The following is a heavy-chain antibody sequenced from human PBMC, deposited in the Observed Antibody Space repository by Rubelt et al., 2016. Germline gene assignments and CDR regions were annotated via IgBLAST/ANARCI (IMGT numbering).Heavy chain of an antibody. Sequence: PGGSLRLSCAASGFTFSSDSISWVRQAPGKGLEWVSGISGSGDNTYYADSVKGRFTISRDNSKNTLYLQMNSLRAEETAVYYCARDSGSYYFDYWGQGTLVTVSS. CDR3: ARDSGSYYFDY. V-gene: IGHV3-23*01. CDR1: GFTFSSDS. J-gene: IGHJ4*02. D-gene: IGHD1-26*01. CDR2: ISGSGDNT.